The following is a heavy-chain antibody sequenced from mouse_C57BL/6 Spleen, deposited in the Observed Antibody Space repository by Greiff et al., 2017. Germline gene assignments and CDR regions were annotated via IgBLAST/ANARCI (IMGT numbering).Heavy chain of an antibody. J-gene: IGHJ4*01. CDR3: ARRIYGNWNYAMDY. V-gene: IGHV1-81*01. CDR1: GYTFTSYG. Sequence: VQLQQSGAELARPGASVKLSCKASGYTFTSYGISWVKQRTGQGLEWIGEIYPRSGNTYYNEKFKGKATLTADKSSSTAYMELRSLTSEDSAVYFCARRIYGNWNYAMDYWGQGTSVTVSS. D-gene: IGHD2-1*01. CDR2: IYPRSGNT.